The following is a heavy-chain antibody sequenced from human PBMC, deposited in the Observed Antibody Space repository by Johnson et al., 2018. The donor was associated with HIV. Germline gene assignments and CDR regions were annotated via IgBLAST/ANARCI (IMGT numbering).Heavy chain of an antibody. CDR3: AKDFGSGWADAFDM. Sequence: QVQLVESGGGVVQPGRSLRLSCAASGFTFSSYAMHWVRQAPGKGLEWVTFIRYDRSNKYYADSVKGRFTISRDNAKNTLYLQMNSLRPEDTAVYYCAKDFGSGWADAFDMWGQGTMVIVSS. D-gene: IGHD6-19*01. V-gene: IGHV3-30*02. CDR2: IRYDRSNK. CDR1: GFTFSSYA. J-gene: IGHJ3*02.